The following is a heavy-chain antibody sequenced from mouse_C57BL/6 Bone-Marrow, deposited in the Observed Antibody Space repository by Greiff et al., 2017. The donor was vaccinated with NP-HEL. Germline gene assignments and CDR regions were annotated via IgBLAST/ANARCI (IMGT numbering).Heavy chain of an antibody. D-gene: IGHD1-1*01. Sequence: QVQLQQSGAELARPGASVKLSCKASGYTFTSYGISWVKQRTGQGLEWIGEIYPRSGNTYYNEKFKGKATLTADKSSSTAYMELRSLTSEDSAVYFCGIHYYGRSYVYYYAMDCWGQGTSVTVSS. J-gene: IGHJ4*01. CDR2: IYPRSGNT. CDR3: GIHYYGRSYVYYYAMDC. V-gene: IGHV1-81*01. CDR1: GYTFTSYG.